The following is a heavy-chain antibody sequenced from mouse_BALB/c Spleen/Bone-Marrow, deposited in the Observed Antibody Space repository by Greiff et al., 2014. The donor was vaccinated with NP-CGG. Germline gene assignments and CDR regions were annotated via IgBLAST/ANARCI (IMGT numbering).Heavy chain of an antibody. V-gene: IGHV1-18*01. CDR1: GYTFTEYT. J-gene: IGHJ4*01. CDR2: INPNNGGT. CDR3: ARSEGRYYLAMNY. Sequence: VQLQQSGPELVKPGTSVKISCKTSGYTFTEYTMHWVKQSHGKSLEWIGGINPNNGGTSYNQKFKGKATLTVDKSSSTAYMELRSLTSEDSAVYYWARSEGRYYLAMNYWGQGTSVTVSS.